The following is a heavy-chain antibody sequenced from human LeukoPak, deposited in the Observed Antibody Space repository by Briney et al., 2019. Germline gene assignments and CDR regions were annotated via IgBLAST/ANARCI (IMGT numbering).Heavy chain of an antibody. CDR3: AKALEDLYDFWSGSYFDY. CDR1: GFTFSSYA. Sequence: PGGSLRLSCAASGFTFSSYAMSWVRQAPGKGLEWVSAISGSGGSTYYADSVKGRFTISRDNSKNTLYLQMNSLRAEDTAVYYCAKALEDLYDFWSGSYFDYWGQGTLVTVSS. CDR2: ISGSGGST. D-gene: IGHD3-3*01. J-gene: IGHJ4*02. V-gene: IGHV3-23*01.